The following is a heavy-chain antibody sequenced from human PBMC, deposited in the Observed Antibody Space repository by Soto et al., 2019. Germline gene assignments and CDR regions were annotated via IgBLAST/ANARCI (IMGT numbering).Heavy chain of an antibody. CDR1: GDSISTVDYF. V-gene: IGHV4-30-4*01. D-gene: IGHD2-15*01. J-gene: IGHJ5*01. CDR3: ARGRYCLTGRCFPNWFDS. CDR2: IYKSTTT. Sequence: SETLSLTCSVSGDSISTVDYFWAWIRQPPGQALEYIGYIYKSTTTYYNPSFESRVAISLDTSKGQFSLTVTSVTAADTAVYFCARGRYCLTGRCFPNWFDSWGQGTLVTVSS.